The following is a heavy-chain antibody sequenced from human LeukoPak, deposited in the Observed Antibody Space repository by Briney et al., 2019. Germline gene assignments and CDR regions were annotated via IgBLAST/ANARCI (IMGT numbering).Heavy chain of an antibody. V-gene: IGHV1-3*01. J-gene: IGHJ4*02. Sequence: EASVKVSCTASGYTFTSYAMHWVRQAPGQRLEWMGWINAGNGNTKYSQKFQGRVTITRDTSASTAYMELSSLRSEDTAVYYCARGGLLWSRGFFDYWGQGTLVTVSS. CDR2: INAGNGNT. CDR1: GYTFTSYA. CDR3: ARGGLLWSRGFFDY. D-gene: IGHD3-10*01.